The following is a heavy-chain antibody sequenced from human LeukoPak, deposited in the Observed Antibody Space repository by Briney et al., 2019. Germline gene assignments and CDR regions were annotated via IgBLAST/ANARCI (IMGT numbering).Heavy chain of an antibody. V-gene: IGHV4-59*01. CDR3: ARGGATYYDILTGYYHFDY. CDR2: IYYSGST. D-gene: IGHD3-9*01. Sequence: SETLSLTCTVSGGSISSYYWSWIRQPPGKGLEWIGYIYYSGSTNYNPSLKSRVTISVDTSKNQFSLKLSSVTAADTAVYYCARGGATYYDILTGYYHFDYWGQGTLVTVSS. CDR1: GGSISSYY. J-gene: IGHJ4*02.